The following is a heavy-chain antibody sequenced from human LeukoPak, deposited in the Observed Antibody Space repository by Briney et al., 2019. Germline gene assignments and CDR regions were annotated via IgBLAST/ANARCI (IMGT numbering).Heavy chain of an antibody. Sequence: GESLKISCKGSGYSFTSYWIGWVRQMPGKGLVWMGIIYPGDSDTRYSPSFQGQVTISADKSISTAYLQWSSLKASDTAMYYCARQGSTSSWYNYYYMDVWGKGTTVTVSS. V-gene: IGHV5-51*01. CDR1: GYSFTSYW. CDR3: ARQGSTSSWYNYYYMDV. D-gene: IGHD6-6*01. CDR2: IYPGDSDT. J-gene: IGHJ6*03.